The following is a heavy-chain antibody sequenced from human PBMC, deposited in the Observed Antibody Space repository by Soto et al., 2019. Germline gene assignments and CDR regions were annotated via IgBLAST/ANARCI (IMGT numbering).Heavy chain of an antibody. CDR3: ARGTPRYCSGGSCRTYYYGMDV. CDR1: GFTFSSYS. V-gene: IGHV3-48*02. J-gene: IGHJ6*02. D-gene: IGHD2-15*01. Sequence: GGSLRLSCAASGFTFSSYSMNWVRQAPGKGLEWVSYISSSSSTIYYADSVKGRFTISRDNAKNSLYLQMNSLRDEDTAVYYCARGTPRYCSGGSCRTYYYGMDVWGQGTTVTVSS. CDR2: ISSSSSTI.